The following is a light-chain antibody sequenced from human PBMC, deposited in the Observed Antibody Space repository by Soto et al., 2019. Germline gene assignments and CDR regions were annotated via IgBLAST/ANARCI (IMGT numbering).Light chain of an antibody. V-gene: IGLV1-44*01. CDR2: SNN. CDR1: SSNIGSHT. Sequence: QPVLTQPPSASATPGQRVTISCSGSSSNIGSHTVNWYQQLPGTAPKLLIYSNNQRPSGVPDRFSGSKSGTSASLAISGLQSEDEADYYCAAWDDSLNGVVFGGGTKLTVL. CDR3: AAWDDSLNGVV. J-gene: IGLJ2*01.